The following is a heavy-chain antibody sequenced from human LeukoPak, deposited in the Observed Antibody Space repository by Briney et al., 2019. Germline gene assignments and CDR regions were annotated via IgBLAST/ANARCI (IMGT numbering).Heavy chain of an antibody. CDR3: AREGPYDFWIRDFDL. CDR2: IYHSGST. V-gene: IGHV4-30-2*01. Sequence: SQTLSLTCTVSGGSISSGGYYWSWIRQPPGKGLEWIGYIYHSGSTYYNPSLKSRVTISVDRSKNQFSLKLSSVTAADTAVYYCAREGPYDFWIRDFDLWGRGTLVTVSS. CDR1: GGSISSGGYY. D-gene: IGHD3-3*01. J-gene: IGHJ2*01.